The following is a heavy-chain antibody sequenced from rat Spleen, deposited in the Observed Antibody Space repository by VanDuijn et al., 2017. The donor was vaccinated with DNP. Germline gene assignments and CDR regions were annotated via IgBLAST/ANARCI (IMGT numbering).Heavy chain of an antibody. J-gene: IGHJ3*01. CDR2: IIYDGSRT. Sequence: EVQLVESGGGLVQPGRSLKLSCAASGLIFSDYDMAWVRQAPKKGLEWVATIIYDGSRTYYRDSVKGRFTISRDNAKSTLYLQMNSLRSEDMATYYCARPSYSSYGGFAYWGQGTLVTVSS. CDR3: ARPSYSSYGGFAY. V-gene: IGHV5S10*01. CDR1: GLIFSDYD. D-gene: IGHD1-2*01.